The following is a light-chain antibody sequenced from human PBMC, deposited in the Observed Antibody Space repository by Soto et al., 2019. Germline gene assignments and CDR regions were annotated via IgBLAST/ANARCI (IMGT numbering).Light chain of an antibody. CDR3: SSYTTSSTVA. Sequence: QSALTQSASVSGSPGQSITISCTGTSSDIGGYNYVSWYQQHPDKAPKLMIFEVSNRPAGVANRFSGSTSGNTASLTISVLLPEDEAYYYCSSYTTSSTVAFGGGTKLTVL. J-gene: IGLJ2*01. V-gene: IGLV2-14*01. CDR2: EVS. CDR1: SSDIGGYNY.